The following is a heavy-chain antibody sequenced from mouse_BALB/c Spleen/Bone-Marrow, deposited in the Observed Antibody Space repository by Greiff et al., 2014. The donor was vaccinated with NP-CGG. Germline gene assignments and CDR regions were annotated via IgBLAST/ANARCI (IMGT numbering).Heavy chain of an antibody. CDR3: ARSYGNYYAMDY. D-gene: IGHD2-1*01. CDR1: GYTFTSYW. J-gene: IGHJ4*01. V-gene: IGHV1S81*02. CDR2: INPSNGRT. Sequence: VQLQQSGAELVKPGASVKLSCKASGYTFTSYWMHWVKQRPGQGLEWIGEINPSNGRTNYNERFKSKATLTVDKSSGTAYMQLSILTSEDSAVYYCARSYGNYYAMDYWGQGTSVTVSS.